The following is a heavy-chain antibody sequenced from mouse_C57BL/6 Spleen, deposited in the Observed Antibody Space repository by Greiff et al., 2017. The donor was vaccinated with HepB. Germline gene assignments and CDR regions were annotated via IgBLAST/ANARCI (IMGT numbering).Heavy chain of an antibody. V-gene: IGHV3-6*01. D-gene: IGHD1-1*01. Sequence: EVQVVESGPGLVKPSQSLSLTCSVTGYSITSGYYWNWIRQFPGNKLEWMGYISYDGSNNYNPSLKNRISITRDTSKNQFFLKLNSVTTEDTATYYCASEGYGSSYGFAYWGQGTLVTVSA. J-gene: IGHJ3*01. CDR2: ISYDGSN. CDR3: ASEGYGSSYGFAY. CDR1: GYSITSGYY.